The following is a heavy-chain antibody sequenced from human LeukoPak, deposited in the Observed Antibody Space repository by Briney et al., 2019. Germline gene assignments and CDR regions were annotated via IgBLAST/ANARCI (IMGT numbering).Heavy chain of an antibody. Sequence: HPGGSLRLSCAASGFTVSSNYMSWVRQAPGKGLEWVSVIYSGGSTYYADSVKGRFTISRDNSKNTLYLQMNSLRAEDTAVYYCARGEEWELTFDYWGQGILVTVSS. V-gene: IGHV3-53*01. J-gene: IGHJ4*02. D-gene: IGHD1-26*01. CDR1: GFTVSSNY. CDR2: IYSGGST. CDR3: ARGEEWELTFDY.